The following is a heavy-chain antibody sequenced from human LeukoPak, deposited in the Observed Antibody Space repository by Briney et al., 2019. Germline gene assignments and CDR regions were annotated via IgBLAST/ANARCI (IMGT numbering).Heavy chain of an antibody. V-gene: IGHV3-33*06. J-gene: IGHJ4*02. CDR1: GFTLCSYG. D-gene: IGHD5/OR15-5a*01. CDR3: AKDLLSVRDRQIDY. Sequence: PGGSPRLSRAASGFTLCSYGMHWGPPAPGKGLGWVAVNWYVGSNKYYADSVKGRFTISTDNSKTPLYLQMNGLRAEDTAVYYCAKDLLSVRDRQIDYWGQGTLVTVSS. CDR2: NWYVGSNK.